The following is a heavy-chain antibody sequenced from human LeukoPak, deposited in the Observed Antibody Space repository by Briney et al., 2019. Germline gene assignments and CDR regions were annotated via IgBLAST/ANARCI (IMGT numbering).Heavy chain of an antibody. CDR1: GFIFNNEW. CDR2: IRADGTEK. CDR3: SRRLDY. Sequence: GGSLRLSCAASGFIFNNEWMDWVRQAPGRGLEWVANIRADGTEKYYVDSVKGRFTISRDNAKNSLYLQLNSLRVEDTAVYYCSRRLDYWGQGTLVTVSS. V-gene: IGHV3-7*03. J-gene: IGHJ4*02.